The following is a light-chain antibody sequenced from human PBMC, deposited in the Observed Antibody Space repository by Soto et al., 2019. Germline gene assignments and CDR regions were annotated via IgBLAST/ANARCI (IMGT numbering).Light chain of an antibody. V-gene: IGKV3-20*01. CDR3: QQYYTTPLT. CDR2: GAS. CDR1: QTVNNNY. Sequence: EVVLTQSPGTLSLSPGERATLSCRASQTVNNNYLAWYQQKPGRAPRLLIFGASNRATGIPDRFSGSASGTDFTLTISGLEPEDFVVYYCQQYYTTPLTFGGGTKV. J-gene: IGKJ4*01.